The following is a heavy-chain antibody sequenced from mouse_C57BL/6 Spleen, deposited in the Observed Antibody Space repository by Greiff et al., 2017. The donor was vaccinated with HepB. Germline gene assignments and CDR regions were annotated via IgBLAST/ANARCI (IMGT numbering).Heavy chain of an antibody. D-gene: IGHD4-1*01. CDR1: GFTFSDYG. J-gene: IGHJ2*01. CDR3: ARFLGGGFDY. Sequence: EVMLVESGGGLVKPGGSLKLSCAASGFTFSDYGMHWVRQAPEKGLEWVAYISSGSSTIYYADTVKGRFTISRDNAKNTLFLQMTSLRSEDTAMYYCARFLGGGFDYWGQGTTLTVSS. V-gene: IGHV5-17*01. CDR2: ISSGSSTI.